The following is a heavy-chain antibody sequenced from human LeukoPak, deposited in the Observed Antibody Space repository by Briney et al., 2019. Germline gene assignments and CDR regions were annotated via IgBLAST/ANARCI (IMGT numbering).Heavy chain of an antibody. CDR1: GGSISSHY. D-gene: IGHD6-25*01. CDR2: IYYSGST. Sequence: SETLSLTCSVSGGSISSHYWSWIRQPPGKGLEWIGNIYYSGSTYYNPSLKSRVTISVDTSKNQFSLQLSSVTAADTAVYFCARRGEAAAKGGRYFDQWGQGTLVTVSS. CDR3: ARRGEAAAKGGRYFDQ. V-gene: IGHV4-39*01. J-gene: IGHJ4*02.